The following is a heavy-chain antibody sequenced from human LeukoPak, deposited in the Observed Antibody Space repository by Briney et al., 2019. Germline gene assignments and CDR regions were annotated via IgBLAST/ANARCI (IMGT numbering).Heavy chain of an antibody. J-gene: IGHJ4*02. V-gene: IGHV1-69*13. CDR2: IIPIFGTA. Sequence: ASVKVSCKASGGTFSSYAISWVRQAPGQGLEWMGGIIPIFGTANYAQKFQGRVTITADESTSTAYMELSSLRSEDTAVYYCARDARPLWFGELSLSYFDYWGQGTLVTVSS. CDR3: ARDARPLWFGELSLSYFDY. CDR1: GGTFSSYA. D-gene: IGHD3-10*01.